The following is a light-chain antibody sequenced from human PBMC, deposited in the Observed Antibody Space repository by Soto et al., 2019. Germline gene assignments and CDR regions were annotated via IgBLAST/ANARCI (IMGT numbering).Light chain of an antibody. Sequence: EMVLTQSPCTLSFSPGARATLSCRASQSVTSSYLAWYQQKPGQAPRLLIYGASRRATDIPDRFSGSGSGTAFTVTTSTLATEEFAVVYCEVYGSASCAFSQGTDLDSK. CDR3: EVYGSASCA. CDR1: QSVTSSY. J-gene: IGKJ2*02. CDR2: GAS. V-gene: IGKV3-20*01.